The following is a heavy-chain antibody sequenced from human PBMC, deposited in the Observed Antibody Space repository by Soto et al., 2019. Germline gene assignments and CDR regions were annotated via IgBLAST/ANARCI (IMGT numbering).Heavy chain of an antibody. D-gene: IGHD5-18*01. CDR2: ISGSGGST. CDR1: GFTFSSYA. J-gene: IGHJ4*02. CDR3: ATDASQLWLQLVESN. Sequence: GGSLRLSCAASGFTFSSYAMSWVRQAPGKGLEWVSAISGSGGSTYYADSVKGRFTISRDNSKNTLYLQMNSLRAEDTAVYYCATDASQLWLQLVESNWGQGTLVTVSS. V-gene: IGHV3-23*01.